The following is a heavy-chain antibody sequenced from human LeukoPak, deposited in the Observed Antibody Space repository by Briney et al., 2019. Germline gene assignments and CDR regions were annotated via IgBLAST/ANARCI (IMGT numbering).Heavy chain of an antibody. J-gene: IGHJ4*02. V-gene: IGHV4-39*01. CDR2: IYYSGST. CDR3: ARAPYSSSSARHIDY. CDR1: GGSISSSSYY. Sequence: SETLSLTCTVSGGSISSSSYYWGWIRQPPGKGLEWNGSIYYSGSTYYNPSLKSRVTISVDTSKNQFSLKLSSVTAADTAVYYCARAPYSSSSARHIDYWGQGTLITVSS. D-gene: IGHD6-6*01.